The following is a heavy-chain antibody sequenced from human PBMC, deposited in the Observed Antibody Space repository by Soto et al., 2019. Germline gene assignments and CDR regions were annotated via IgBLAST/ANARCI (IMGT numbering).Heavy chain of an antibody. CDR1: GFTFSSYA. D-gene: IGHD3-10*01. V-gene: IGHV3-23*01. Sequence: PGGSLRLSCAASGFTFSSYAMSWVRQAPGKGLEWVSAVSGNGQGIYYADSVRGRFTIPRDNSKNTVFLHMDSLRAEDTAVYYCAKDRDYPRDYFHYWGQGTLVTVSS. J-gene: IGHJ4*02. CDR2: VSGNGQGI. CDR3: AKDRDYPRDYFHY.